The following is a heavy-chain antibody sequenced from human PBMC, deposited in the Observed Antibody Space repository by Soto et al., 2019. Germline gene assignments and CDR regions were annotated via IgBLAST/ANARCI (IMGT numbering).Heavy chain of an antibody. CDR1: GFSLITSGVG. CDR2: IYWNDDK. CDR3: AHRGYYDSSGYYPLDY. J-gene: IGHJ4*02. D-gene: IGHD3-22*01. V-gene: IGHV2-5*01. Sequence: CGRTLVNPTRTLPLTCTFAGFSLITSGVGVAWMRQPPGKALEWLALIYWNDDKRYSPSLKSRLTITKDTSKNQVVLTITNMDPVDTATYYCAHRGYYDSSGYYPLDYWGQGTLVTVSS.